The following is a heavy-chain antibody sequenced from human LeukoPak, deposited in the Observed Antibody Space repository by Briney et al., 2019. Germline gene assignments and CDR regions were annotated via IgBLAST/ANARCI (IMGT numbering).Heavy chain of an antibody. CDR1: GFTFDRYS. V-gene: IGHV3-23*01. CDR3: ATLEMATIEWVDFDY. Sequence: PGGSLRLSCAASGFTFDRYSMNWVRQAPGQGLEWVSGISGSGSSTYYADSVKGRFTISRDNSKKAVYLQMNSLRAEDTAVYYCATLEMATIEWVDFDYWGQGTLVTVSS. J-gene: IGHJ4*02. D-gene: IGHD5-24*01. CDR2: ISGSGSST.